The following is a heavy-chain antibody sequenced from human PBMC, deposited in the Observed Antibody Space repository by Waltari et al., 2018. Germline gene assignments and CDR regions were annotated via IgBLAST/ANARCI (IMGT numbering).Heavy chain of an antibody. Sequence: EVQLLESGGGLVQPGGSLRLSCAASGFTFSSYAMSWVRQAPGKGLEWVSVIDSGGRTYYADAVKGRFTISRDNSKNTLYLQMNSLRAEETAVDYCAKDRGTYPFDYWGQGTLVTVSS. J-gene: IGHJ4*02. CDR1: GFTFSSYA. CDR2: IDSGGRT. CDR3: AKDRGTYPFDY. V-gene: IGHV3-23*03.